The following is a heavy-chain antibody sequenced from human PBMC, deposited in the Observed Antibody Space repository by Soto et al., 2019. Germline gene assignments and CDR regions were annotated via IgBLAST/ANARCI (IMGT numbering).Heavy chain of an antibody. Sequence: PGGSLRLSCAASGFTFSSYAMSWVRQAPGKGLEWVSAISGSGGSTYYADSVKGRFTISRDNSKNTLYLQMNSLRAEDTAVYYCAKEGESTGTTGDYYGMDVWGQVTTVTVS. CDR1: GFTFSSYA. J-gene: IGHJ6*02. D-gene: IGHD1-1*01. CDR2: ISGSGGST. CDR3: AKEGESTGTTGDYYGMDV. V-gene: IGHV3-23*01.